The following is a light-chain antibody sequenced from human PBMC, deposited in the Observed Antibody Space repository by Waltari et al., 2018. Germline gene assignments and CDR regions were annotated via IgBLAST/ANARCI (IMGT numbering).Light chain of an antibody. CDR3: MQALQTPRT. V-gene: IGKV2-28*01. CDR1: QSLLHSNGYNY. Sequence: DIVMTQSPLSLPVTPGEPASISCRSSQSLLHSNGYNYLDWYLQKPGQSPKLLIYLGSNRASGVPERFSGSGSGTDFTLKISRVEAEDVGVYYCMQALQTPRTFGQGTKLEIK. CDR2: LGS. J-gene: IGKJ2*01.